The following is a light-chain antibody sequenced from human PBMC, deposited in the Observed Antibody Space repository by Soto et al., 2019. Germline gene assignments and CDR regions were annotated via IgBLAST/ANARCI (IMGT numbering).Light chain of an antibody. J-gene: IGKJ5*01. V-gene: IGKV3-11*01. Sequence: EIVLTQSPATLSLSPGERATLSCRASQSVSNYLAWYQRKPGQAPRLLIYDASNRATGIPARFSGSGSGTDFTLTISSLEPEAFAVYYCQQRSNWPPITFGQGTRLEIK. CDR1: QSVSNY. CDR3: QQRSNWPPIT. CDR2: DAS.